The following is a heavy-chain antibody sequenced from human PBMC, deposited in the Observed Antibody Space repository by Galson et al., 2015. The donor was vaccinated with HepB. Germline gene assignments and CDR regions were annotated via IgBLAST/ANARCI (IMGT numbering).Heavy chain of an antibody. J-gene: IGHJ4*02. V-gene: IGHV3-21*03. Sequence: SLRLSCAGSGFSVRSYSMNWVRQAPGKGLEWASSISSRQTYIYYAESLKGRATISRDDAKNTLYLQLSSLRPEDTAVYYCARVPPSWARIACTDCWGRGTLVTVSS. CDR1: GFSVRSYS. CDR2: ISSRQTYI. CDR3: ARVPPSWARIACTDC. D-gene: IGHD6-6*01.